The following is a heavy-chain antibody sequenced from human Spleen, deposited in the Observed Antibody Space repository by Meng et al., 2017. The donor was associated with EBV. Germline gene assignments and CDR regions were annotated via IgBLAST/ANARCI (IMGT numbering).Heavy chain of an antibody. Sequence: QVHLVQSGSEMKEPGASVKVSCQASGYTFSTYGITWVRQAPGQGLEWMGWIDPYNGDTKFAQKFQGRVTMTTDTSTSTAYMEVRSLRSDDTAIYYCARMYILTGYWTSLETWGQGTLVTVSS. J-gene: IGHJ5*02. CDR3: ARMYILTGYWTSLET. V-gene: IGHV1-18*01. D-gene: IGHD3-9*01. CDR1: GYTFSTYG. CDR2: IDPYNGDT.